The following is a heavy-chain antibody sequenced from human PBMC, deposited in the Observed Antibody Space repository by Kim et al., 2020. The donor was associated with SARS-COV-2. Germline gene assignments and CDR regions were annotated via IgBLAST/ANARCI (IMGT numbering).Heavy chain of an antibody. CDR2: IYYSGST. V-gene: IGHV4-39*06. CDR3: AGEAVAGNYYYYYGMDV. D-gene: IGHD6-19*01. J-gene: IGHJ6*02. Sequence: SETLSLTCTVSGGSISSSSYYWGWIRQPPGKGLEWIGSIYYSGSTYYNPSLKSRVTISVDTSKNPFPLKLSSVTAADTAVYYCAGEAVAGNYYYYYGMDVWGQGTTVTVSS. CDR1: GGSISSSSYY.